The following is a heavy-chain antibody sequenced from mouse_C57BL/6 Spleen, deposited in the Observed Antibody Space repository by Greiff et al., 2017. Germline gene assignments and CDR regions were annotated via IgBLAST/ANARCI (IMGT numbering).Heavy chain of an antibody. J-gene: IGHJ2*01. CDR3: ARRRGYDRDFDY. D-gene: IGHD2-2*01. CDR2: IDPSDSYT. CDR1: GYTFTSYW. V-gene: IGHV1-69*01. Sequence: VQLQQPGAELVMPGASVKLSCKASGYTFTSYWMHWVKQRPGQGLEWIGEIDPSDSYTNYNQKFKGKSTLTVDKSSSTAYMQLSSLTSEDSAVYCGARRRGYDRDFDYWGQGTTLTVSS.